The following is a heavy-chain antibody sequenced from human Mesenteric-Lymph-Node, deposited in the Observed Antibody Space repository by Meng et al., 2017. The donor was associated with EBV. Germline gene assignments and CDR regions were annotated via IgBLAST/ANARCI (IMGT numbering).Heavy chain of an antibody. Sequence: GQLLGSGQGLVKPSGTLSLTCAVSGGSISSSYWWIWVRQPPGKGLEWIGEIYHSGSTNYNPSLKSRVTISLDKSKNQFSLKLSSVTAADTAVYYCARAPLYGDNDWFDPWGQGTLVTVSS. J-gene: IGHJ5*02. CDR2: IYHSGST. CDR3: ARAPLYGDNDWFDP. D-gene: IGHD4-17*01. V-gene: IGHV4-4*02. CDR1: GGSISSSYW.